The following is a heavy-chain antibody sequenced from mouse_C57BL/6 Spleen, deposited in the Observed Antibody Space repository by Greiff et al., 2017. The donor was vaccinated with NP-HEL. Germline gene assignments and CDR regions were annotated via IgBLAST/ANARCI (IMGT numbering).Heavy chain of an antibody. D-gene: IGHD1-1*01. CDR3: VKDGSTTVENYFDY. Sequence: EVQLVESGGGLVQPKGSLKLSCAASGFTFNTYAMHWVRQAPGKGLEWVARIRSKSSNYATYYADSVKDRFTISRDDSQSMLYLQMNNLKTEDKAMYYCVKDGSTTVENYFDYWGQGTTLTVSS. V-gene: IGHV10-3*01. CDR2: IRSKSSNYAT. CDR1: GFTFNTYA. J-gene: IGHJ2*01.